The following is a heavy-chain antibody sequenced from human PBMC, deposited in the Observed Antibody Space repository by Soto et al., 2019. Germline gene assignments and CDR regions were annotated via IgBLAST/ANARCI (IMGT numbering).Heavy chain of an antibody. D-gene: IGHD2-2*01. Sequence: LSGVASLFNCSRSSMNWVRVGPRKGLEWVASISTSSNLIDYEDSLKGRFTVSRDNAKNSMYLQMISLRAEDTAIYYCARGMTTAVFYGMDVWGQGSTVTVSS. CDR2: ISTSSNLI. CDR1: LFNCSRSS. J-gene: IGHJ6*02. CDR3: ARGMTTAVFYGMDV. V-gene: IGHV3-21*01.